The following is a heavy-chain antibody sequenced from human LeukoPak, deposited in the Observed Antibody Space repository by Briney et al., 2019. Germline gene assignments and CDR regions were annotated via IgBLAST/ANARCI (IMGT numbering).Heavy chain of an antibody. D-gene: IGHD3-10*01. CDR2: ISSGGSTI. V-gene: IGHV3-48*03. Sequence: GGSLRLSCAASGFTFSSFEMKWVRQAPGKGLEWVSYISSGGSTIYYADSVKGRFTISRDNAKNSLYLQMNSLRAEDTAVYYCARVVTMVRDPRLYYYYYMDVWGKGTTVTISS. CDR3: ARVVTMVRDPRLYYYYYMDV. CDR1: GFTFSSFE. J-gene: IGHJ6*03.